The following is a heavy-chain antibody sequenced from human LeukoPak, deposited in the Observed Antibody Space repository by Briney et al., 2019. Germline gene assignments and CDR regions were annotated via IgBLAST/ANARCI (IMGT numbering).Heavy chain of an antibody. CDR1: EFTFSSYA. Sequence: GGSLRLSCAASEFTFSSYAMHWVRQAPGKGLEWVAVIWYDGSNKYYADSVKGRFTISRDNSKNTLDLQMNILRTEDTAGYYFWRDIGGGAATNYYYYYGMAVGAKGPRSPSP. D-gene: IGHD2-15*01. CDR2: IWYDGSNK. CDR3: WRDIGGGAATNYYYYYGMAV. V-gene: IGHV3-33*08. J-gene: IGHJ6*02.